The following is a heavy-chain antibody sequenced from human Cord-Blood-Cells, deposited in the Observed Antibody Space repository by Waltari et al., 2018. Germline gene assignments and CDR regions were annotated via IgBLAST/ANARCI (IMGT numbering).Heavy chain of an antibody. V-gene: IGHV1-8*01. CDR1: GHTFTSYD. J-gene: IGHJ3*02. CDR3: ARGETDAFVI. CDR2: MNPNSGNT. Sequence: QVQLVQSGAEVKKPGASVKVSCKDSGHTFTSYDINWVRQAIGQGLEWMGWMNPNSGNTGYAQKFQGRVTMTRNTAISTAYMELGSLRSEDTAVYYSARGETDAFVIWGQGTMVTVSS.